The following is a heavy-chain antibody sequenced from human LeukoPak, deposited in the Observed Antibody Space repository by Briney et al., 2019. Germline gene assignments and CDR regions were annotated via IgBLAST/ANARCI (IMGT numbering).Heavy chain of an antibody. V-gene: IGHV1-2*02. J-gene: IGHJ3*02. CDR1: GYTFTGYY. CDR2: INVNSGGT. CDR3: AKGVGATGRGFYI. D-gene: IGHD1-26*01. Sequence: ASVKVSCKASGYTFTGYYMHWVRQAPGQGLEWMGWINVNSGGTHYAQKFQGRVTMTRDTSISTAFLELSGLRADDTAVYYCAKGVGATGRGFYIWGQGTMVTVSS.